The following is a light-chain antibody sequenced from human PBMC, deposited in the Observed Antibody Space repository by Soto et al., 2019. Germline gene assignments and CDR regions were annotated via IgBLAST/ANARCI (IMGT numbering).Light chain of an antibody. Sequence: DIQMTQSPSTLSASVGDRVTITCRASQSISSYLNWYQQKPGKAPNLLIYAASSLQSGVPSRFIGNGSGTDFTLAISSLQPEDFATDDCQQSYSTPTFGQGTKVDIK. CDR3: QQSYSTPT. V-gene: IGKV1-39*01. J-gene: IGKJ1*01. CDR2: AAS. CDR1: QSISSY.